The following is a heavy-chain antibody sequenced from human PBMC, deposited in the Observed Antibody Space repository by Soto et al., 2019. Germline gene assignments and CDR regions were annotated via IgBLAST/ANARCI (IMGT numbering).Heavy chain of an antibody. CDR2: VYWNDDK. CDR1: GFSLTTSQVG. CDR3: AHLNTRGYYFDY. J-gene: IGHJ4*02. V-gene: IGHV2-5*01. Sequence: QITLKEPGHTLVKPTQTLTLTCTFSGFSLTTSQVGVGWIRQTPGKALEWLAHVYWNDDKYYRLSLNNRLTITKDTSKSQVVLTMTNMDRVDTATYYCAHLNTRGYYFDYWGQGGLVTVSS. D-gene: IGHD2-15*01.